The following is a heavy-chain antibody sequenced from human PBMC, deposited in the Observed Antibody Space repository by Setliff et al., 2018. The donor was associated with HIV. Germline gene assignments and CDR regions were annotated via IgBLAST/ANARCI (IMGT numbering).Heavy chain of an antibody. Sequence: SETLSLTCALYGGSFSDYYWSWIRQPPGMGLEWIGFIFASGETKYNPSLQSRVTISIDTSKNQFSLKLYSVTAADTAVYYCARAYFGSGIYYWGQGTLVTVSS. J-gene: IGHJ4*02. CDR2: IFASGET. D-gene: IGHD3-10*01. CDR3: ARAYFGSGIYY. CDR1: GGSFSDYY. V-gene: IGHV4-4*09.